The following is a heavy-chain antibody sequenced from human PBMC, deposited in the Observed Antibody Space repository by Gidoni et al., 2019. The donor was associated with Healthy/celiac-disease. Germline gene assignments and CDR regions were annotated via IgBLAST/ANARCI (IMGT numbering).Heavy chain of an antibody. D-gene: IGHD3-9*01. Sequence: EVQLVESGGGLVKPGGSLRLSCAASGFTFSSYSMNWVRQAPGKGLEWVSSISSSSSYIYYADSVKGRFTISRDNAKNSLYLQMNSLRAEDTAVYYCARYRGLVPRWFDYWGQGTLVTVSS. J-gene: IGHJ4*02. CDR3: ARYRGLVPRWFDY. CDR2: ISSSSSYI. CDR1: GFTFSSYS. V-gene: IGHV3-21*01.